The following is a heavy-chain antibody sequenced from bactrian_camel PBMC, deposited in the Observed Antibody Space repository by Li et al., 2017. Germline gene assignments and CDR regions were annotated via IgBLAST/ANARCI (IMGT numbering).Heavy chain of an antibody. D-gene: IGHD4*01. CDR1: GFTFSNYG. CDR2: ITHRGSGA. V-gene: IGHV3S1*01. J-gene: IGHJ4*01. CDR3: AKNGGVYCWDYATPE. Sequence: QLVESGGGLVQPGGSLRLSCAASGFTFSNYGMSWVRQAPGKGLEWVACITHRGSGAYYADSVKGRFTISRDNAKNTLYLQLNSLKTEDTAMYYCAKNGGVYCWDYATPERGQGTQVTVS.